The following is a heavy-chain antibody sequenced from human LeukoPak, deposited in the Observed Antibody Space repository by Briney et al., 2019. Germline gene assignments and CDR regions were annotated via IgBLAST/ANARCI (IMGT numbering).Heavy chain of an antibody. V-gene: IGHV4-4*07. CDR3: AREINGFWSGYYGY. J-gene: IGHJ4*02. D-gene: IGHD3-3*01. Sequence: PSETLSLTCTVSGGSISSYYWSWIRQPAGKGLEWIGRIYTSGSTNYNPSLKSRVTISVDTSKNQFSLKLSSVTAADTAVYYCAREINGFWSGYYGYWGQGTLVIVSS. CDR1: GGSISSYY. CDR2: IYTSGST.